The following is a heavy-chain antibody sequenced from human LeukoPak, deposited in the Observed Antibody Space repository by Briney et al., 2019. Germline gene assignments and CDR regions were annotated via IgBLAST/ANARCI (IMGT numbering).Heavy chain of an antibody. Sequence: PPQTPSPTCTLSVDSPTSRTYNCAWIRQPPGKGLEWIVGLSQIGGTSNSPSLTSRVTIYVGTSTNQFSLTLTSVTAADTAMYYCARPLSGFYTADSHFDSWGQGTLVIVSS. J-gene: IGHJ5*01. CDR1: VDSPTSRTYN. D-gene: IGHD3-3*01. CDR3: ARPLSGFYTADSHFDS. CDR2: LSQIGGT. V-gene: IGHV4-39*01.